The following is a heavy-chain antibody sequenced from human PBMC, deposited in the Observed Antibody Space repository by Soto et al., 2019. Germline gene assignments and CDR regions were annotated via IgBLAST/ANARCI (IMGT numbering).Heavy chain of an antibody. V-gene: IGHV3-23*01. CDR2: ISGSGGST. CDR1: GFTFSSYA. J-gene: IGHJ4*02. Sequence: EVQLLESGGGLVQPGGSLRLSCAASGFTFSSYAMSWVRQAPGEGLEWVSAISGSGGSTYYADSVKGRFTISRDNSKNTLYLQMNSLRAEDTAVYYCAKVHYDILTGYYPFDYWGQGTLVTVSS. CDR3: AKVHYDILTGYYPFDY. D-gene: IGHD3-9*01.